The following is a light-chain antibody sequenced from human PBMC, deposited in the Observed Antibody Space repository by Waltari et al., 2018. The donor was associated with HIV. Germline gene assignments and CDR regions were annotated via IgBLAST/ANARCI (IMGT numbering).Light chain of an antibody. Sequence: QSALTQPASVSGSPGQSLTISCIGTNSDVAAYNLFSWYQQPPGKAPKLIIYEVNKRPSVVSDRFSASKSGNTASLTLSGLQAEDEANYYCCSFTGRKSLIFGGGTKLTVL. CDR3: CSFTGRKSLI. J-gene: IGLJ2*01. CDR1: NSDVAAYNL. CDR2: EVN. V-gene: IGLV2-23*02.